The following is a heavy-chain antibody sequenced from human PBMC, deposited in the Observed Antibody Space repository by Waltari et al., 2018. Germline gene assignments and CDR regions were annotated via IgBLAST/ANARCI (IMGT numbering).Heavy chain of an antibody. J-gene: IGHJ4*02. CDR1: GYSFTSHW. CDR3: VRRVGIAVAGTHFDY. V-gene: IGHV5-51*01. D-gene: IGHD6-19*01. Sequence: EVQLVQSGAEVKKPGASLKISCKASGYSFTSHWIGWARQMPGKGLEWMGILYPGDSETRYSPSFRGQATGSADRSISTAYLQWSRLEASDTAIYYCVRRVGIAVAGTHFDYWGQGTLVTVSS. CDR2: LYPGDSET.